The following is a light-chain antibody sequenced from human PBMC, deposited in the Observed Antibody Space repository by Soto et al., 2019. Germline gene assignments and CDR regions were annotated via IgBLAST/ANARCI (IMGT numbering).Light chain of an antibody. V-gene: IGLV2-8*01. J-gene: IGLJ1*01. CDR1: SRDVGGYNY. CDR2: EVS. CDR3: SSYVGTNSYV. Sequence: QSVLTQPPSASGSPGQSVTISCTGTSRDVGGYNYVSWYQQHPGKAPKLMIYEVSKRPSGVPDRFSGSKSGNTAALTVSGLQAEDEADYYCSSYVGTNSYVFGTGTKLTVL.